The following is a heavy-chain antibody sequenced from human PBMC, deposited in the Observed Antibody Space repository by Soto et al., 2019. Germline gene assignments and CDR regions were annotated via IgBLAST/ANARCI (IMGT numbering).Heavy chain of an antibody. CDR1: GFTFSIYS. CDR2: ISSSSSYI. CDR3: ALCLRIQLLYPDY. V-gene: IGHV3-21*01. D-gene: IGHD5-18*01. J-gene: IGHJ4*02. Sequence: PGGSLRLSCAASGFTFSIYSMTWVGQAPGKGLELFSSISSSSSYIYYADSVKVRFTISRDNAKNSLYLQMNSLRAEDTAVYYCALCLRIQLLYPDYWGQGTLVTVSS.